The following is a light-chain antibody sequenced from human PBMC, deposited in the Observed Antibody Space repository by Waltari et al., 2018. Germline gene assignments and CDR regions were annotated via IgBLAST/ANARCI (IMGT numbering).Light chain of an antibody. CDR2: KAS. V-gene: IGKV1-5*03. Sequence: TCRASQKIKIWLTWYQQKPGKAPNLLIYKASSLQSGVPSRFSGSGSETEFALTINSLQPDDFATYYCQQYDTYPWTFGHGTKVEIK. CDR1: QKIKIW. CDR3: QQYDTYPWT. J-gene: IGKJ1*01.